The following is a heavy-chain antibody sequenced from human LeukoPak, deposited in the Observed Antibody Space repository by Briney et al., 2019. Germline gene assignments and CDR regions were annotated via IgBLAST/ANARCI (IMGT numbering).Heavy chain of an antibody. Sequence: GGSLRLSCAASGFTFSSYWMHWVRQAPGKGLVWVSRINSDGGSTSYADSVKGRFTISRDNAKNSLYLQMNSLRAEDTALYYCAKASKWELPADFDYWGQGTLVTVSS. V-gene: IGHV3-74*01. CDR2: INSDGGST. CDR1: GFTFSSYW. D-gene: IGHD1-26*01. CDR3: AKASKWELPADFDY. J-gene: IGHJ4*02.